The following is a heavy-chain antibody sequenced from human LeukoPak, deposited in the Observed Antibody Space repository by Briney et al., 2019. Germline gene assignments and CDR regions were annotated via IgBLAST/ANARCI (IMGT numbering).Heavy chain of an antibody. D-gene: IGHD1-26*01. CDR2: ISGSGGST. V-gene: IGHV3-23*01. Sequence: PGGSLRLSCAASGFTFSSYAMSWVRQAPGKGLEWVSAISGSGGSTYYADPVKGRFTISRDNSKNTLYLQMNSLRAEDTAVYYCAKREVGATEYFDYWGQGTLVTVSS. CDR3: AKREVGATEYFDY. CDR1: GFTFSSYA. J-gene: IGHJ4*02.